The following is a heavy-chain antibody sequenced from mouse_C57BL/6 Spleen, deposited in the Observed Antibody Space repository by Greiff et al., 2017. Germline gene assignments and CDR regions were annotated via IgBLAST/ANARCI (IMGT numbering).Heavy chain of an antibody. CDR1: GFTFSSYA. D-gene: IGHD2-1*01. Sequence: EVHLVESGEGLVKPGGSLKLSCAASGFTFSSYAMSWVRQTPEKRLEWVAYISSGGDYIYYADTVKGRFTISRDNARNTLYLQMSSLKSEDTAMYYCTRDHGNYAMDYWGQGTSVTVSS. J-gene: IGHJ4*01. CDR2: ISSGGDYI. V-gene: IGHV5-9-1*02. CDR3: TRDHGNYAMDY.